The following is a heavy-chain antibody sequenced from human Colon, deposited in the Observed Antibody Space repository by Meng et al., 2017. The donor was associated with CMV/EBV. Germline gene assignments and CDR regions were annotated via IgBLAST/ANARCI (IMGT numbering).Heavy chain of an antibody. D-gene: IGHD5-12*01. J-gene: IGHJ4*02. Sequence: GSLRLSCTVSGDSMTLYYWTWIRQSPGKGLEFIGNIYDRGRPSYESSLQSRVTISQDTSKTQFSLKLSSVTAADTAIYYCARDSRGFLDYWGQGILVTVSS. CDR3: ARDSRGFLDY. CDR1: GDSMTLYY. V-gene: IGHV4-59*01. CDR2: IYDRGRP.